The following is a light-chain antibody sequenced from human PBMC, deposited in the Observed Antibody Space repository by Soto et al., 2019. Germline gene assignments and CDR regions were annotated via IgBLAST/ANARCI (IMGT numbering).Light chain of an antibody. CDR3: CSYAGSSTYV. Sequence: QSALTQPASVSGSPGQSITISCTGTSSDVGSYNLVSWYQQHPGKAPKLMIYEGSKRPSGVSNRFSGSKSGNTASLTISGLQADVEADYYCCSYAGSSTYVFGTGTNVTVL. CDR2: EGS. J-gene: IGLJ1*01. V-gene: IGLV2-23*01. CDR1: SSDVGSYNL.